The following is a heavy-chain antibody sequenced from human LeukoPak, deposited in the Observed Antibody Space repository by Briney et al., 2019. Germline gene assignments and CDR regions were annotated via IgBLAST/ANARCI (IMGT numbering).Heavy chain of an antibody. CDR3: ARVSSGATSFDY. CDR1: GFTFSSYG. Sequence: GGSLRLSCAASGFTFSSYGMHWVRQAPGKGLEWVAVISYDGSNKYYADSVKGRFTISRDNSKNTLYLQMNSLRAEDTAVYYCARVSSGATSFDYWGQGTLVTVSS. J-gene: IGHJ4*02. D-gene: IGHD6-19*01. V-gene: IGHV3-30*03. CDR2: ISYDGSNK.